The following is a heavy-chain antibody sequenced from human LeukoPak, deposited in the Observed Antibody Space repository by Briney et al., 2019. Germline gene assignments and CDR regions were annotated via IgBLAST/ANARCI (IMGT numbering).Heavy chain of an antibody. CDR3: AELGITMIGGV. V-gene: IGHV3-48*04. Sequence: GGSLRLSCAASGFTFSIYSMNWVRQAPGKGLEWVSYISSSSSSIYYADSVKGRFTISRDNAKNSLYLQMNSLRAEDTAVYYCAELGITMIGGVWGKGTTVTISS. J-gene: IGHJ6*04. D-gene: IGHD3-10*02. CDR2: ISSSSSSI. CDR1: GFTFSIYS.